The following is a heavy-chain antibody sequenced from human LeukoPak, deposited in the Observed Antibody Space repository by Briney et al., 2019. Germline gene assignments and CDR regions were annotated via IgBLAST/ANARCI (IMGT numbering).Heavy chain of an antibody. CDR3: ARDTLGGSYYGESYYYGMDV. V-gene: IGHV3-30*03. CDR1: GFTFSSYG. Sequence: PGGSLRLSCAASGFTFSSYGMHWVRQAPGKGLEWVAVISYDGSNKYYADSVKGRFTISRDNSKNTLYLQMNSLRAEDTAVYYCARDTLGGSYYGESYYYGMDVWGQGTTVTVSS. CDR2: ISYDGSNK. J-gene: IGHJ6*02. D-gene: IGHD1-26*01.